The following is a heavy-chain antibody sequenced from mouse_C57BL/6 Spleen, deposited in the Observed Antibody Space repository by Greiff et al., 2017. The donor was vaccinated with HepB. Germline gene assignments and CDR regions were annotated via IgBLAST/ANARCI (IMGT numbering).Heavy chain of an antibody. CDR3: ARGDYYGSSYPWFAY. J-gene: IGHJ3*01. V-gene: IGHV3-3*01. CDR1: GFSINSDCY. D-gene: IGHD1-1*01. Sequence: EVMLVESGPSLVRPSQTLSLTCTVTGFSINSDCYWIWIRQFPGNKLEYIGYTFYSGITYYNPSLESRTYITRDTSKNQFSLKLSSVTTEDTATYYCARGDYYGSSYPWFAYWGQGTLVTVSA. CDR2: TFYSGIT.